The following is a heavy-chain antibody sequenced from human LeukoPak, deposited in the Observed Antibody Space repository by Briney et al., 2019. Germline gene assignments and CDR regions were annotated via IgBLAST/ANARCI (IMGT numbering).Heavy chain of an antibody. CDR2: IYYSGST. CDR3: AKLRFLEWLLYGLGAFDI. D-gene: IGHD3-3*01. V-gene: IGHV4-59*05. Sequence: GSLRLSCAASGFTFSSYAMSWVRQAPGKGLEWIGSIYYSGSTYYNPSLKSRVTISVDTSKNQFSLKLSSVTAADTAVYYCAKLRFLEWLLYGLGAFDIWGQGTMVTVSS. J-gene: IGHJ3*02. CDR1: GFTFSSYA.